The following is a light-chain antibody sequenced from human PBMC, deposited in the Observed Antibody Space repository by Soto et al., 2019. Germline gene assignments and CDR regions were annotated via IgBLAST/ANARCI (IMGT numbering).Light chain of an antibody. J-gene: IGKJ4*01. CDR2: WAS. CDR3: QQYYNTPFS. Sequence: DIVMTQSPDSLAVSLGERATINCKSSQSVLYSSTNQYQLAWFQQKPRPPPRLLIYWASTRKPGVPDRFSGSGSGTDFTLTISSLQAEDVAVYYCQQYYNTPFSFGGGTRVEIK. CDR1: QSVLYSSTNQYQ. V-gene: IGKV4-1*01.